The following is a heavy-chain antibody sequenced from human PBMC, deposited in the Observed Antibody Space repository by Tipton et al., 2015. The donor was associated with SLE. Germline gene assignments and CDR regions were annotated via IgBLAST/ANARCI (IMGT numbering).Heavy chain of an antibody. CDR3: ARLGVALDY. J-gene: IGHJ4*02. CDR1: DDSIFTYY. CDR2: TFYRGNT. Sequence: TLSLTCTVSDDSIFTYYWSWIRQPPGKGLEWIGYTFYRGNTDYNPSLKSRVTISLDTSKNQFSLKLSSVTAADTALYFCARLGVALDYWGQGTLVTVSA. D-gene: IGHD2-21*01. V-gene: IGHV4-59*08.